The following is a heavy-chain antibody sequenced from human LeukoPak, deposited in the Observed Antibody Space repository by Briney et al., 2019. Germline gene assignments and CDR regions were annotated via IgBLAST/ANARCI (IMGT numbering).Heavy chain of an antibody. J-gene: IGHJ5*02. D-gene: IGHD6-6*01. CDR1: GFTFSSYG. CDR3: AKDPAGEYSSSWGPNCFAP. V-gene: IGHV3-30*02. Sequence: GGSLRLSCAASGFTFSSYGMHWVRQAPGKGLEWVAFIRYDGSNKYYADSVKGRFTISRDNSKNTLYLQMNSLRAEDTAVYYWAKDPAGEYSSSWGPNCFAPWGQGPLVTVSS. CDR2: IRYDGSNK.